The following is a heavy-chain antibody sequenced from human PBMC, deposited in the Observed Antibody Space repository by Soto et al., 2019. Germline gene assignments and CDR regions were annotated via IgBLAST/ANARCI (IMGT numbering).Heavy chain of an antibody. CDR3: ARSTRWSSPRPSYYFDY. CDR2: INAGNGNT. Sequence: ASVKVSCKASGYTFTSYARHWVRQAPGQRLEWMGWINAGNGNTKYSQKFQGRVTITRDTSASTAYMELSSLRSEDTAVYYCARSTRWSSPRPSYYFDYWGQGTLVTVSS. D-gene: IGHD2-15*01. V-gene: IGHV1-3*01. J-gene: IGHJ4*02. CDR1: GYTFTSYA.